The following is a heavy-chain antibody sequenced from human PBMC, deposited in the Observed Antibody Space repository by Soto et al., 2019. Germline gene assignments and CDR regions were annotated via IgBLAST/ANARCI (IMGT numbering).Heavy chain of an antibody. D-gene: IGHD2-15*01. V-gene: IGHV1-69*01. J-gene: IGHJ4*02. CDR3: ARGGAVAAPGALFD. Sequence: QVQLVQSGAEVKKPGSSVKVSCKASGATFNSYAISWVRQAPGQGLEWMGGIIPIFGTANYAPKFQGRVTITAVESTTTAYMELNSLRSEDTAVYFCARGGAVAAPGALFDWGQGTLVTVSS. CDR1: GATFNSYA. CDR2: IIPIFGTA.